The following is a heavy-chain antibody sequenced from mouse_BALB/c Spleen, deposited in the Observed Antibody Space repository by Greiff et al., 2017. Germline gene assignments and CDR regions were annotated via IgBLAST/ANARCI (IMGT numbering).Heavy chain of an antibody. V-gene: IGHV3-2*02. J-gene: IGHJ4*01. D-gene: IGHD1-2*01. CDR2: ISYSGST. CDR3: ARLGNSLRFYYAMDY. Sequence: VQLKESGPGLVKPSQSLSLTCTVTGYSITSDYAWNWIRQFPGNKLEWMGYISYSGSTSYNPSLKSRISITRDTSKNQFFLQLNSVTTEDTATYYCARLGNSLRFYYAMDYWGQGTSVTVSS. CDR1: GYSITSDYA.